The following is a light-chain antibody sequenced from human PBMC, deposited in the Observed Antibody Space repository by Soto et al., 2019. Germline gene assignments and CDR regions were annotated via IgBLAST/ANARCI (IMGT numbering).Light chain of an antibody. CDR1: QSVSSN. Sequence: EILMTQSPATLSVSPGERATLSCRASQSVSSNLAWYQQKPGQAPRLLIYGASTRATGIPARFSGSGSGTEFTLTISSLEPEDFAVYYCQQRSDWPSFGQGTRLEIK. CDR3: QQRSDWPS. V-gene: IGKV3-15*01. J-gene: IGKJ5*01. CDR2: GAS.